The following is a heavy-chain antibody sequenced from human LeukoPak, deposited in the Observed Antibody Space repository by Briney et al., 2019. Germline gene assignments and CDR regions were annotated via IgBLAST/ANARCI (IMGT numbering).Heavy chain of an antibody. CDR3: ARAPDGSGSSYYFDD. Sequence: GGSLRLSCIASRFTFSNYWMSWVRQAPRKGPEWVAHINQDGSEKHYVDSVKGRFTISRDNAKNSLYLQMNNLRAEDTAVYYCARAPDGSGSSYYFDDWGQGTLVTVSS. CDR1: RFTFSNYW. V-gene: IGHV3-7*03. J-gene: IGHJ4*02. CDR2: INQDGSEK. D-gene: IGHD3-10*01.